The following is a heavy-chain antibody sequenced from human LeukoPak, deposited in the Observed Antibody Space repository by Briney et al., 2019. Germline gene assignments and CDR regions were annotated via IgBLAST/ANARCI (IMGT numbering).Heavy chain of an antibody. D-gene: IGHD6-6*01. J-gene: IGHJ4*02. CDR1: GASITTYY. CDR2: IYHSGST. Sequence: PSETLSLTCTVSGASITTYYWTWIRQPPGKGLEWIGYIYHSGSTNYNPSPKSRVTISLDTSRNQFSLRLSSVTAADTAVYFCAGEYSTSSEGDYFDYWGQGSLVTVSS. CDR3: AGEYSTSSEGDYFDY. V-gene: IGHV4-59*01.